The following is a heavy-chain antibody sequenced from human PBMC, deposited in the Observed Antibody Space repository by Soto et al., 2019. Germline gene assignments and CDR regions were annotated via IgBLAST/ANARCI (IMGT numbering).Heavy chain of an antibody. Sequence: SETLSLTCTVSGGSISSYYWSWIRQPPGKGLEWIGYIYYSGSTNYNPSLKSRVTISVDTSKNQFSLKLSSVTAADTAGYYCARATIVGWFDPWGQGTLVTVSS. CDR2: IYYSGST. CDR3: ARATIVGWFDP. D-gene: IGHD3-3*01. J-gene: IGHJ5*02. V-gene: IGHV4-59*01. CDR1: GGSISSYY.